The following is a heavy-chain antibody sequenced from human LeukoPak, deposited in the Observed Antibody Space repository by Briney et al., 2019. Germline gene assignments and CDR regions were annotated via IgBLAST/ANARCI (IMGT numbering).Heavy chain of an antibody. V-gene: IGHV1-18*01. CDR2: IRPYRGDT. D-gene: IGHD3-22*01. CDR1: GYTXNSYG. J-gene: IGHJ6*02. CDR3: ARQVLIVGGRYGMDV. Sequence: GASVKVSCKASGYTXNSYGISWVRQASGQGLEWMGWIRPYRGDTEYAQKIQGRVSMTTDTSTSTAYMELRSLRSDDTAVYYCARQVLIVGGRYGMDVWGQGTTVTVSS.